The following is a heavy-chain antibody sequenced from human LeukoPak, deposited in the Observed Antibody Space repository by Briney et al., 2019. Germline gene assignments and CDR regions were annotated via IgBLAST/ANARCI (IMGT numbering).Heavy chain of an antibody. J-gene: IGHJ5*02. Sequence: GASVKVSCKASGYTFTSYGISWVRQAPGQGLEWMGWISAYNGNTNYAQKLQGRVTMTTDTSTSTAYMELRSLRSDDTAVYYCARDSYFSAMVPTKDWFDPWGQGTLVTVSS. CDR1: GYTFTSYG. CDR3: ARDSYFSAMVPTKDWFDP. D-gene: IGHD5-18*01. CDR2: ISAYNGNT. V-gene: IGHV1-18*01.